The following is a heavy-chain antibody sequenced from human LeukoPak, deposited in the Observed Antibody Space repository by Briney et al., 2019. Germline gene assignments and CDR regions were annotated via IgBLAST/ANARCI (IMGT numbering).Heavy chain of an antibody. CDR3: ARGPSSYDSSAFDY. D-gene: IGHD3-22*01. V-gene: IGHV4-30-4*01. CDR1: GGSISSGDYY. CDR2: IYDSGST. Sequence: KSSQTLSLTCTVSGGSISSGDYYWSWIRQPPGKGLEWIGYIYDSGSTYYNPSLKSRVTISVDTSKNQFSLKLSSVTAADTAVYYCARGPSSYDSSAFDYWGQGTLVTVSS. J-gene: IGHJ4*02.